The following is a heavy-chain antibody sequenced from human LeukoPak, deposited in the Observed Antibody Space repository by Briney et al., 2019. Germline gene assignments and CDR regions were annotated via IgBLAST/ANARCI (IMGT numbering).Heavy chain of an antibody. CDR3: ARVYSSSRFDP. V-gene: IGHV4-34*01. CDR2: INHSGST. J-gene: IGHJ5*02. D-gene: IGHD6-13*01. CDR1: GGSFSGYY. Sequence: PSETLSLTCAVYGGSFSGYYWSWIRRPPGKGLEWIGEINHSGSTNCNPSLKSRVTISVDTSKNQFSLKLSSVTAADTAVYYCARVYSSSRFDPWGQGTLVTVSS.